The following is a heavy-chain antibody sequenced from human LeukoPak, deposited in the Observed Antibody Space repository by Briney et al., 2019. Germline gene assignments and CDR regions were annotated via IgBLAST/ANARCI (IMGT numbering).Heavy chain of an antibody. J-gene: IGHJ4*02. D-gene: IGHD3-22*01. CDR2: ISGSGGST. CDR3: AKEVYYYDSSGYYGY. V-gene: IGHV3-23*01. Sequence: PGGSLRLSCAASGFTFSSYWMSWVRQAPGKGLEWVSAISGSGGSTYYAGSVKGRFTISRDNSKNTLYLQMNSLRAEDTAVYYCAKEVYYYDSSGYYGYWGQGTLVTVSS. CDR1: GFTFSSYW.